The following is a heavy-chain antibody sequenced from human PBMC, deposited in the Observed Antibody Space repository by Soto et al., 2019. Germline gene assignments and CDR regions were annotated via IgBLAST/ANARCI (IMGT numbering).Heavy chain of an antibody. CDR2: IYYSGST. D-gene: IGHD6-19*01. Sequence: PSETLSLTCTVSGGSISSSSYYWGWIRQPPGKGLEWIGSIYYSGSTYYNPSLKSRVTISVDTSKNQFSLKLSSVTAADTAVYYCASGLAVADDVFDYWGQGTLVTSPQ. V-gene: IGHV4-39*01. CDR3: ASGLAVADDVFDY. J-gene: IGHJ4*02. CDR1: GGSISSSSYY.